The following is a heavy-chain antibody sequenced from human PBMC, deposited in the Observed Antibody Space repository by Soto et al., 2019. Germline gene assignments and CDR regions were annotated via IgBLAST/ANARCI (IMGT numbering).Heavy chain of an antibody. D-gene: IGHD2-15*01. Sequence: KPSETLSLTCTVSGGSFSTYYWSWIRQPPGKRLEWIGYVYYSGTTNYNPSLKSRVTISVDTSKNQFSLNLRSVTAADTAVYYCARSRGPYCSGASCYSDCWFDPRGQGTLVTVS. CDR2: VYYSGTT. CDR1: GGSFSTYY. CDR3: ARSRGPYCSGASCYSDCWFDP. J-gene: IGHJ5*02. V-gene: IGHV4-59*01.